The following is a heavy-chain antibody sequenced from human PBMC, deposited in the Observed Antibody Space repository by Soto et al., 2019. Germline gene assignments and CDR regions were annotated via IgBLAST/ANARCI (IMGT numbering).Heavy chain of an antibody. CDR2: IYYSGST. J-gene: IGHJ5*02. CDR1: GGSISSYY. V-gene: IGHV4-59*01. Sequence: SETLSLTCTVSGGSISSYYWSWIRQPPGKGLEWIGYIYYSGSTNYNPSLKSRVTISVDTSKNQFSLKLSSVTAADTAVYYCARGRSGSYLTGSINWFDPLGQGTLVTSPQ. D-gene: IGHD1-26*01. CDR3: ARGRSGSYLTGSINWFDP.